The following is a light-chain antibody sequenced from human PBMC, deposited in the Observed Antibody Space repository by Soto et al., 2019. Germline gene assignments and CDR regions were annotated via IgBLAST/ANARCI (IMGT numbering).Light chain of an antibody. V-gene: IGKV1-39*01. Sequence: DIQMTQSPSSLSVSVGDRVSITCRASQSISTYLNWYQQKPGMAPKVLIYAASRLQSGVPSRFSGSGSGTDFTLTISSLQPEDFATYYCHQTYANPWTFGHGTKVEIK. J-gene: IGKJ1*01. CDR1: QSISTY. CDR2: AAS. CDR3: HQTYANPWT.